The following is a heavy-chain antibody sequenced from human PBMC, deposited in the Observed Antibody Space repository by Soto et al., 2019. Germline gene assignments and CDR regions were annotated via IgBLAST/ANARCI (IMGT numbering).Heavy chain of an antibody. CDR1: GFTFSSYG. V-gene: IGHV3-33*01. D-gene: IGHD1-1*01. CDR3: ARDQVEWNWNLRHYGMDV. J-gene: IGHJ6*02. CDR2: IWYDGSNK. Sequence: QSGGSLRLSCAASGFTFSSYGMHWVRQAPGKGLEWVAVIWYDGSNKYYADSVKGRFTISRDNSKNTLYLQMNSLRAEDTAVYYCARDQVEWNWNLRHYGMDVWGQGTTVTVSS.